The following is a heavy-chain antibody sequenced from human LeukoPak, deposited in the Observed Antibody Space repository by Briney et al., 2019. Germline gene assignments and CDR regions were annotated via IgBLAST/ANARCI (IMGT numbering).Heavy chain of an antibody. J-gene: IGHJ5*02. D-gene: IGHD3-22*01. CDR1: GASVSSYY. Sequence: SETLSLTCTVSGASVSSYYWSWIRQPPGKGLEWIGEINHSGSTNYNPSLKSRVTISVDTSKNQFSLKLSSVTAADTAVYYCARGAYDSSGYYRVRRYNWFDPWGQGTLVTVSS. CDR3: ARGAYDSSGYYRVRRYNWFDP. V-gene: IGHV4-34*01. CDR2: INHSGST.